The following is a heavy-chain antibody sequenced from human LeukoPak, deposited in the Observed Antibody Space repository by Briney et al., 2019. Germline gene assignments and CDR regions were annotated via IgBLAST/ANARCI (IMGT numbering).Heavy chain of an antibody. V-gene: IGHV3-30*02. J-gene: IGHJ4*02. D-gene: IGHD3-22*01. CDR2: IRYDGSNK. CDR1: GFTFSSYG. CDR3: AKDHYYYDSSGYYGPDY. Sequence: GGSLRLSCAASGFTFSSYGMHWVRQAPGKGLEWVAFIRYDGSNKYYADSVKGRFTISRDNSKNTLYLQMNSLRAEDTAVYYCAKDHYYYDSSGYYGPDYWGQGTLVTVSS.